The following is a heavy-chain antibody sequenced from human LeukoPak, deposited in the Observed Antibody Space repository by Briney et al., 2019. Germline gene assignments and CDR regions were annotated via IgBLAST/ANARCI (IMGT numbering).Heavy chain of an antibody. CDR3: ARDYKSLGVVVVAASYFFDY. V-gene: IGHV1-46*01. CDR1: GYSFTNYY. J-gene: IGHJ4*02. D-gene: IGHD2-15*01. Sequence: ASVKVSCKASGYSFTNYYIHWVRQAPGQGREWMGIINPSGGSTDYAQKFQGRVTMTRDTSTSTVYMELSSLRAEDTAVYYCARDYKSLGVVVVAASYFFDYWGQGTLVTVSS. CDR2: INPSGGST.